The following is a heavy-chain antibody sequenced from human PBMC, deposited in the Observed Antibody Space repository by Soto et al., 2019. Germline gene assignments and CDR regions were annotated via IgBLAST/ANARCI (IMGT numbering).Heavy chain of an antibody. J-gene: IGHJ6*02. CDR3: ERAGRRWFSGKAAGHNYYYSGMDG. CDR1: GDSVSSNSAA. V-gene: IGHV6-1*01. Sequence: PSQTLSLTCAISGDSVSSNSAAWNWIRQSPSRGLEWLGRTYYRSKWYNDYAVSVKSRITINPDTSKNQFSLQLNSVTPEDTAVYYCERAGRRWFSGKAAGHNYYYSGMDGWAQGTTVPVSS. D-gene: IGHD6-13*01. CDR2: TYYRSKWYN.